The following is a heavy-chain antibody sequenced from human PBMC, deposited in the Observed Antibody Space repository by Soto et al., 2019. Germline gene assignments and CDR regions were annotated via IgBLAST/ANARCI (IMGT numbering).Heavy chain of an antibody. CDR2: INSDGSST. CDR3: ARVPYRIFGVVPPDYYGMDV. CDR1: GFTFSSYW. Sequence: PGGSLRLSCAASGFTFSSYWMHWVRQAPGKGLVWVSRINSDGSSTSYADSAKGRFTISRDNAKNTLYLQMNSLRAEDTAVYYCARVPYRIFGVVPPDYYGMDVWGQGTTVTVSS. V-gene: IGHV3-74*01. D-gene: IGHD3-3*01. J-gene: IGHJ6*02.